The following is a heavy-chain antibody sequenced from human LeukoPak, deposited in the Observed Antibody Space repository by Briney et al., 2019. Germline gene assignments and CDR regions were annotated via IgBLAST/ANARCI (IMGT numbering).Heavy chain of an antibody. D-gene: IGHD2-8*01. V-gene: IGHV4-39*07. Sequence: SETLSLTCTVSGGYISSSNYYWVWIRQPPGKGLEWVASIFYSGSTYFNPSLKSRVTILVDTSKNQFSLKLSSVTAADTAMYYCARGPATECSNGVCYKASWFDPWGQGTLVTVSS. CDR2: IFYSGST. CDR3: ARGPATECSNGVCYKASWFDP. J-gene: IGHJ5*02. CDR1: GGYISSSNYY.